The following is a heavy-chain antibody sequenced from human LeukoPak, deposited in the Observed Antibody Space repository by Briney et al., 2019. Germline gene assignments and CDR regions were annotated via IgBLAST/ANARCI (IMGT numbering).Heavy chain of an antibody. D-gene: IGHD3-22*01. V-gene: IGHV1-8*01. CDR2: MNPNSGNT. CDR1: GYTFTSYD. Sequence: ASVKVPCKASGYTFTSYDINWVRQATGQGLEWMGWMNPNSGNTGYAQKFQGRVTMTRNTSISTAYMELSSLRSEDTAVYYCARVERSVTMIVVVIDYWGQGTLVTVSS. CDR3: ARVERSVTMIVVVIDY. J-gene: IGHJ4*02.